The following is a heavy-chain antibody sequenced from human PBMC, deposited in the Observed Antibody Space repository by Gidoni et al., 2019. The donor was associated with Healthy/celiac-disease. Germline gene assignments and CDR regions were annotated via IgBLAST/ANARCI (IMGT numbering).Heavy chain of an antibody. CDR1: GFTFSDYY. CDR2: ISSSSSYT. Sequence: QVQLVESGGGLVKPGGSLRLSCAASGFTFSDYYMRWIRQAPGKGLEWVSYISSSSSYTNYADSVKGRFTISRDNAKNSLYLQMNSLRAEDTAVYYCARVPPISSSSWYGDDYWGQGTLVTVSS. D-gene: IGHD6-13*01. V-gene: IGHV3-11*05. CDR3: ARVPPISSSSWYGDDY. J-gene: IGHJ4*02.